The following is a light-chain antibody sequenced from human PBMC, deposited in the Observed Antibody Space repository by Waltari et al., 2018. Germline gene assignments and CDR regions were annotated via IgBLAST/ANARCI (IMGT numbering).Light chain of an antibody. Sequence: DIVMTQSPDSLAVSLGERATLNCKSSQSVLYSSNNKNYLAWYQQKPGQPPTALIYWASTRRESGVPDRFSGSGSGTDFNLTISSLQAEDVAVYYCQQYYSSPLTFGGGTKVEIK. J-gene: IGKJ4*01. CDR2: WAS. CDR1: QSVLYSSNNKNY. V-gene: IGKV4-1*01. CDR3: QQYYSSPLT.